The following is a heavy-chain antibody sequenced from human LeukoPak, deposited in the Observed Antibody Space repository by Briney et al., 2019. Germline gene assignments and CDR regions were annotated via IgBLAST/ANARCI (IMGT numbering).Heavy chain of an antibody. CDR1: GFTFSSYW. CDR2: IKQDGSEK. CDR3: ARDRGYCSSTSCYHDAFDI. D-gene: IGHD2-2*01. J-gene: IGHJ3*02. Sequence: GGSLRLSCAASGFTFSSYWMSWVRQAPGKGLEWVANIKQDGSEKYYVDSVKGRFTISRDNAKNSLYLQMNSLRTEDTAVYYCARDRGYCSSTSCYHDAFDIWGQGTMVTVSS. V-gene: IGHV3-7*01.